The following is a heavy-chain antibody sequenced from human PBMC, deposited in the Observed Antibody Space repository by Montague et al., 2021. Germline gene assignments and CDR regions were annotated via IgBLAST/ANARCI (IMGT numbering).Heavy chain of an antibody. CDR2: MNAGSGNT. V-gene: IGHV3-23*01. Sequence: SLRLSCAASGFTFSSYAMSWVRQTPGQGLEWVSTMNAGSGNTYYADSVKGRFTISRDNSKNTRYLQMNSLRAEDTAVYYCASGWQKRFDPWGQGTLATVSS. CDR3: ASGWQKRFDP. D-gene: IGHD5-24*01. CDR1: GFTFSSYA. J-gene: IGHJ5*02.